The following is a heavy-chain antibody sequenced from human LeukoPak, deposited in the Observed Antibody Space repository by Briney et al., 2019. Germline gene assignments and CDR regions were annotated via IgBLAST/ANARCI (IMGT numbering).Heavy chain of an antibody. J-gene: IGHJ4*02. V-gene: IGHV1-2*06. Sequence: ASVKVSCKASGYTFTGYYMHWVRQAPGQGLEWMGRINPNSGGTNYAQKFQGRVTMTRDTSISTAYMELSRLGSDDTAVYCCARLGYCSSTSCPQGPEVDYWGQGTLVTVSS. CDR3: ARLGYCSSTSCPQGPEVDY. CDR2: INPNSGGT. CDR1: GYTFTGYY. D-gene: IGHD2-2*01.